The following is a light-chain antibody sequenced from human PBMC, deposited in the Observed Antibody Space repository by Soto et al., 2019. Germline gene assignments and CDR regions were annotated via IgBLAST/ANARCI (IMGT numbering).Light chain of an antibody. CDR3: QQLNSYL. CDR2: AAS. CDR1: QGISSY. V-gene: IGKV1-9*01. Sequence: DIQLTQSPSFLSASVGDRVTITCQASQGISSYLAWYQQKPGKAPKLLIYAASTLQSGVPSRFSGSGSGTEFTLTISSLQPEDFATYYCQQLNSYLFGQGTKLEIK. J-gene: IGKJ2*01.